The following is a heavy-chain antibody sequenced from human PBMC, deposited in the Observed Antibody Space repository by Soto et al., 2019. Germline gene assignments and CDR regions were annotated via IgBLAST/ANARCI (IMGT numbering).Heavy chain of an antibody. J-gene: IGHJ3*02. V-gene: IGHV3-23*01. Sequence: EVQLLESGGGLVQPGGSLRLSCAASGFTLSSCVMTWVRQAPGKGLEWVSGIDTGGGGTYYADSVKGRFTISRDNSKNTLYLQMNSLRAEDTAVYYCAKARLRYFDWLLLSAFDIWGQGTMVTVSS. CDR2: IDTGGGGT. CDR1: GFTLSSCV. CDR3: AKARLRYFDWLLLSAFDI. D-gene: IGHD3-9*01.